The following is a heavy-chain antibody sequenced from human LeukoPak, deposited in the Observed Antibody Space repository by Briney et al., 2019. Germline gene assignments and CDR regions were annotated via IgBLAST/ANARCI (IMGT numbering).Heavy chain of an antibody. Sequence: GGSLRLSCGASGFTFSNYWMSWVRQAPGKGLEWVINISQDGSGKNYADSVEGRFTISRDNAKNSLYLQMNSLRAEDTAVYYCARDWGSCLDYWGQGTLVTVSS. CDR2: ISQDGSGK. CDR1: GFTFSNYW. J-gene: IGHJ4*02. V-gene: IGHV3-7*03. CDR3: ARDWGSCLDY. D-gene: IGHD3-16*01.